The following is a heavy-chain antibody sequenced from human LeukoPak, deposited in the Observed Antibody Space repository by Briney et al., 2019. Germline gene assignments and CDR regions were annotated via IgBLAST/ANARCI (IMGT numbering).Heavy chain of an antibody. CDR3: AGDYGSGSYRFDY. CDR2: IYYSGST. V-gene: IGHV4-59*12. Sequence: SETLSLTCTVSGGSFSSYSWSWVRQPPGRGLEWIGYIYYSGSTTYNPSLKTRLTTSLDRSKNQFSLKLNSVTAADTAVYYCAGDYGSGSYRFDYWGQGTLVTVSS. CDR1: GGSFSSYS. J-gene: IGHJ4*02. D-gene: IGHD3-10*01.